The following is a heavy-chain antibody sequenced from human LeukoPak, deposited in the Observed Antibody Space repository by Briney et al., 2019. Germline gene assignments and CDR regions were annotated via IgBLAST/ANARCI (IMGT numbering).Heavy chain of an antibody. D-gene: IGHD1-26*01. V-gene: IGHV1-18*01. CDR3: ARVRVGARGYYYYGTDV. J-gene: IGHJ6*02. CDR1: GYTFTSYG. CDR2: ISAYNGNT. Sequence: GASVKVSCKASGYTFTSYGISWVRQAPGQGREWMGWISAYNGNTNYAQKLQGRVTITTDTSTSTAYMELRSLRSDDTAVYYCARVRVGARGYYYYGTDVWGQGTTVTVSS.